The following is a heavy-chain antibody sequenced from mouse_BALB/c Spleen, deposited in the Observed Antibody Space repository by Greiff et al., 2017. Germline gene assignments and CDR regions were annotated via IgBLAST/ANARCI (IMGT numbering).Heavy chain of an antibody. J-gene: IGHJ3*01. V-gene: IGHV7-3*02. CDR1: GFTFTDYY. CDR2: IRNKANGYTT. D-gene: IGHD2-4*01. Sequence: DVKLVESGGGLVQPGGSLRLSCATSGFTFTDYYMSWVRQPPGKELEWLGFIRNKANGYTTEYSASVKDRFTISRYNSKSILYLQMNTLISKDSATYYCAKYIKYDYFAYWRQGTLVTVSS. CDR3: AKYIKYDYFAY.